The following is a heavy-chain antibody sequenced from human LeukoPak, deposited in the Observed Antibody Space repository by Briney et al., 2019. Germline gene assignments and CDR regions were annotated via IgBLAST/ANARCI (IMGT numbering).Heavy chain of an antibody. D-gene: IGHD1-14*01. CDR3: ARDRAFSEDLSAFDY. Sequence: ASVKVSCKASGYTFTSYYMHWVRQAPGQGPEWMGIINPSGGSTSYAQKFQGRVTMTRDMSTSTVYMELSSLRSEDTAVYYCARDRAFSEDLSAFDYWGQGTLVTVSS. V-gene: IGHV1-46*01. J-gene: IGHJ4*02. CDR2: INPSGGST. CDR1: GYTFTSYY.